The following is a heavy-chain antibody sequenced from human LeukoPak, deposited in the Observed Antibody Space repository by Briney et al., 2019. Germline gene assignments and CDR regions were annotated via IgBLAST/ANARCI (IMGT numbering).Heavy chain of an antibody. CDR1: GYTFTGYY. V-gene: IGHV1-2*06. J-gene: IGHJ4*02. CDR3: ARGKDYDSSGYFPLWY. D-gene: IGHD3-22*01. Sequence: ASVKVSCKASGYTFTGYYMHWVRQAPGQGLEWMGRINPNSGGTNYAQKFQGRVTMTRDTSISTAYMELSRLRSDDTAVYYRARGKDYDSSGYFPLWYWGQGTLVTVSS. CDR2: INPNSGGT.